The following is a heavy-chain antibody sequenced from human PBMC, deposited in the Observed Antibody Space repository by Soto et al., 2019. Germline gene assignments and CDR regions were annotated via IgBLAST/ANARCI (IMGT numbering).Heavy chain of an antibody. D-gene: IGHD4-17*01. CDR3: AKDYGDYVVWYFDL. J-gene: IGHJ2*01. CDR2: ISGSGGST. V-gene: IGHV3-23*01. CDR1: GFTFSSYA. Sequence: GGSLRLSCAASGFTFSSYAMSWVRQAPGKGLEWVSAISGSGGSTYYAESVKGRFTISRDNSKNTLYLQMNSLRAEDTAVYYCAKDYGDYVVWYFDLWGRGTLVTVSS.